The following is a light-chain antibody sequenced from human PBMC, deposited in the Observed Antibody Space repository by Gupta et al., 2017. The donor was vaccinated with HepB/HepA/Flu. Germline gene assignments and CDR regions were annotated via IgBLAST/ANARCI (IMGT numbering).Light chain of an antibody. Sequence: QSALTQPASVSGSPGQSITISCPGTSSDVGGYIYVSWYQQHPGKAPKLMIYDVSNRPSGVSYRFSGSKSGNTASLTISGLQAEDEADYYCSSYTSSTSVVFGGGTKVTVL. CDR1: SSDVGGYIY. CDR3: SSYTSSTSVV. V-gene: IGLV2-14*03. J-gene: IGLJ2*01. CDR2: DVS.